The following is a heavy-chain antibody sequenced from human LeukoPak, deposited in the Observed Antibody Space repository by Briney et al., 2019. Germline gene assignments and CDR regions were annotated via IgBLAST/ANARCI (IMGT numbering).Heavy chain of an antibody. V-gene: IGHV1-3*01. CDR1: GYTFTSYA. CDR2: INAGNGNT. J-gene: IGHJ4*02. D-gene: IGHD4-17*01. CDR3: ARDQLMTTVTTEDFDY. Sequence: ASVKVSCKASGYTFTSYAMHWVRQAPGQRLEWMGWINAGNGNTKYSQKFQGRVTITRDTSASTAYMELSSLRSEDTAVYYCARDQLMTTVTTEDFDYWGQGTLVTVSS.